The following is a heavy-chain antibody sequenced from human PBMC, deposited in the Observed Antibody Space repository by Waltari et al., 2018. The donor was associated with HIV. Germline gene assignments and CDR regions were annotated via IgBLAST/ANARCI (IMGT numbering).Heavy chain of an antibody. J-gene: IGHJ4*02. CDR2: IYSGGRT. Sequence: EVQLVESGGGLVQSGESLRLSCAVSGLTVSDIYMTWVRKAPGKGLEWVSLIYSGGRTFYADSVKDRFTISRDNSKNTLFLQMNSLRAEDTAVYYCARGRFRAGPFDYWGQGTRVTVSS. V-gene: IGHV3-66*01. CDR1: GLTVSDIY. CDR3: ARGRFRAGPFDY. D-gene: IGHD6-19*01.